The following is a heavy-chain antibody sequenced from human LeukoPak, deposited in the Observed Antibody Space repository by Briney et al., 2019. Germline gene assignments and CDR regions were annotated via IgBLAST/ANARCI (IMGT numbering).Heavy chain of an antibody. D-gene: IGHD6-6*01. V-gene: IGHV3-9*01. Sequence: PGRSLRLSCAASGFTFYDYAMRWVRQAPGKGLEWVSGISWNSGSIGYADSVKGRFTISRDNAKNSLYLQMNSLRAEDTALYYCAKAKYSSSPYYFDYWGQGTLVTVSS. J-gene: IGHJ4*02. CDR3: AKAKYSSSPYYFDY. CDR2: ISWNSGSI. CDR1: GFTFYDYA.